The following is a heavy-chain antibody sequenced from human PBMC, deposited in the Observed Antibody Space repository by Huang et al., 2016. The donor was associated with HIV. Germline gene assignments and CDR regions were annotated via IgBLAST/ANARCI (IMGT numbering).Heavy chain of an antibody. D-gene: IGHD2-8*02. V-gene: IGHV4-39*01. CDR3: VGYCTGGTCFEAFDI. Sequence: QLQLQESGPGLVKPSETLSLTCTVSGGPLSNSSHYWGWIRQPPGKGLEWIGSIDYSGAKNHNPSLKLRVTMSVDASKSQISLNLISVTAADTALYYCVGYCTGGTCFEAFDIWGQGTRVTVSS. CDR2: IDYSGAK. CDR1: GGPLSNSSHY. J-gene: IGHJ3*02.